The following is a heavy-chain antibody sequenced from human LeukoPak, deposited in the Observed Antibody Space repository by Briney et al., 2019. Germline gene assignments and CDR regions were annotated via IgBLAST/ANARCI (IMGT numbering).Heavy chain of an antibody. J-gene: IGHJ4*02. CDR1: GYTFTGYY. D-gene: IGHD2-2*01. Sequence: ASVKVSCKASGYTFTGYYMHWVRQAPGQGLEWMGWINPNSGGTNYAQKFQGRVTMTRDTSISTAYMELSRLRSDDTAVYYCARDHCSSTSCSYYFDYWGQGTLVTVSS. CDR2: INPNSGGT. V-gene: IGHV1-2*02. CDR3: ARDHCSSTSCSYYFDY.